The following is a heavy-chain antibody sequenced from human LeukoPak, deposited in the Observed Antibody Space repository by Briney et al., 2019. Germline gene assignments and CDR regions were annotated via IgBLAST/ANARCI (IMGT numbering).Heavy chain of an antibody. CDR2: INPNSGGT. CDR3: ARAPDYYDSSGHDY. J-gene: IGHJ4*02. CDR1: GYTFTGYY. Sequence: ASVKVSCKASGYTFTGYYMHWVRQAPGQGLEWMGWINPNSGGTNYAQKFQGRVTMTRDTSISTAYMELSRLRSDDTAVYYRARAPDYYDSSGHDYWGQGTLVTVSS. D-gene: IGHD3-22*01. V-gene: IGHV1-2*02.